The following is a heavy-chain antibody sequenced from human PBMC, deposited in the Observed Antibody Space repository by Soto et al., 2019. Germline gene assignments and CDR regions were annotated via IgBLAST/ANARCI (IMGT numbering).Heavy chain of an antibody. CDR2: ISWDGGST. D-gene: IGHD6-13*01. J-gene: IGHJ5*02. V-gene: IGHV3-43*01. Sequence: GGSLRLSCAASGFTFDDYTMHWVRQAPGKGLEWVSLISWDGGSTYYADSVKGRFTISRDNSKNSLYLQMSSLRTEDTDWYYCAKEAGYSSSWSWGQGTLVTVSS. CDR3: AKEAGYSSSWS. CDR1: GFTFDDYT.